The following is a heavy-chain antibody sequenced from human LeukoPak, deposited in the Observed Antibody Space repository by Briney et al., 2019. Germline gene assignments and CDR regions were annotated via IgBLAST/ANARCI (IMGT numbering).Heavy chain of an antibody. CDR2: ISGSSDT. Sequence: GGSLRLSCAASGFTFNNYGMSWVRPAPGKRLEWVSSISGSSDTYYADSVKGRFTISRDNSKNTLYLQMNSLRAEDTAVYYCARGERYCTNGICYERAYKWFDPWGEGTLVTVSS. V-gene: IGHV3-23*01. CDR3: ARGERYCTNGICYERAYKWFDP. J-gene: IGHJ5*02. D-gene: IGHD2-8*01. CDR1: GFTFNNYG.